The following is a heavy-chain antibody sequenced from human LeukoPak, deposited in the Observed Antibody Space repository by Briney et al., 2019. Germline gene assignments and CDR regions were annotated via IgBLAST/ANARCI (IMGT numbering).Heavy chain of an antibody. CDR3: AREITMVPGNFDY. D-gene: IGHD3-10*01. Sequence: SVKVSCKASGYTFTSYGISWVRQAPGQGLEWMGGIIPIFGTANYAQKFQGRVTITADKSTSTAYMELSSLRSEDTAVYYCAREITMVPGNFDYWGQGTLVTVSS. CDR1: GYTFTSYG. CDR2: IIPIFGTA. J-gene: IGHJ4*02. V-gene: IGHV1-69*06.